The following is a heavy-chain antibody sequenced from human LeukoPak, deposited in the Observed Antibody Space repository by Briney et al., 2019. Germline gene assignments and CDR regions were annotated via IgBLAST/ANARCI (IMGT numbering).Heavy chain of an antibody. V-gene: IGHV3-7*01. CDR3: ARYCSSTSCNDAFDI. CDR1: GFTFSNYL. CDR2: IHRDGSEK. Sequence: GGPLRLSCAASGFTFSNYLMSWVRQAPGKGLEWVANIHRDGSEKYYVDSVKGRFTISRDNAKNSLYLQMNSLRAEDTAVYYCARYCSSTSCNDAFDIWGQGTMVTVSS. D-gene: IGHD2-2*01. J-gene: IGHJ3*02.